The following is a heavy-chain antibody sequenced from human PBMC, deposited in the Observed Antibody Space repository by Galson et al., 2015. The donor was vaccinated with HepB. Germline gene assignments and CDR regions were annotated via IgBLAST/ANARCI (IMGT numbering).Heavy chain of an antibody. CDR2: ISGDDNYI. Sequence: SLRLSCAASGFDFSLYSMVWVRQAPGKGLQWVSSISGDDNYIFYIDSVKGRFTISRDNAKNSLFLQMNSLGVDDTAVYYCARQGLIGARWFDPWGQGTLVTVSS. D-gene: IGHD2-8*01. V-gene: IGHV3-21*01. CDR1: GFDFSLYS. J-gene: IGHJ5*02. CDR3: ARQGLIGARWFDP.